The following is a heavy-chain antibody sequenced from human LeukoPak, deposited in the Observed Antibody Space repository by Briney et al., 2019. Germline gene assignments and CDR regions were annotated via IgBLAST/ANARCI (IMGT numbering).Heavy chain of an antibody. J-gene: IGHJ6*02. V-gene: IGHV3-30*18. CDR2: ISYDGSNK. Sequence: GGSLRLSCAASGFNFSSYGMHWVRQAPGKGLEWVAVISYDGSNKYYADSVKGRFTISRDNSKNTLYLQMNSLRAEDTAVYYCAKEGSQLLLYYYYYGMDVWGQGTTVTVSS. CDR1: GFNFSSYG. CDR3: AKEGSQLLLYYYYYGMDV. D-gene: IGHD2-2*01.